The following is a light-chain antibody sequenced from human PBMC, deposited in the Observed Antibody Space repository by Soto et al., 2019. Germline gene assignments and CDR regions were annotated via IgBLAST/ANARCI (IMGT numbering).Light chain of an antibody. CDR3: QQYIKWPIT. Sequence: PGERATLSCRASQTVRISYLAWYQQKPGQSPRLLIYGASTRATGIPDRFSGSGSGTDFTLTISSLEPEDSAVYYCQQYIKWPITFGQGTRLEIK. CDR2: GAS. J-gene: IGKJ5*01. CDR1: QTVRISY. V-gene: IGKV3-20*01.